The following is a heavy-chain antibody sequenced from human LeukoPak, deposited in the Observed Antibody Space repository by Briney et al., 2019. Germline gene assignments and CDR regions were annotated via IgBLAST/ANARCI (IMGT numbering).Heavy chain of an antibody. V-gene: IGHV4-39*07. J-gene: IGHJ4*02. Sequence: SETLSLTCSVSGGSISSSVYFWGWVRQPPGKGLEWIGSVYYSGTTYSNSSLKTRVTISVDRSKNQFSLKLSSVTAADTAVYYCAVAKGGPALFFDYWGQGTLVTVSS. CDR1: GGSISSSVYF. D-gene: IGHD6-25*01. CDR2: VYYSGTT. CDR3: AVAKGGPALFFDY.